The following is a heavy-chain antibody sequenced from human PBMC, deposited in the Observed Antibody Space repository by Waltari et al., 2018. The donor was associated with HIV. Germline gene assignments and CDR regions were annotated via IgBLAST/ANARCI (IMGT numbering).Heavy chain of an antibody. J-gene: IGHJ4*02. CDR2: INPNSGGT. CDR1: GYPFPSYY. D-gene: IGHD1-1*01. CDR3: AKSPGTWSTRD. V-gene: IGHV1-2*02. Sequence: QVQLVQSGAAVKKPGASVKVSCKASGYPFPSYYIHWVRQAPGKGLEWMGWINPNSGGTNYTQKFQGRVTMTRATSITTAYMELSRLRSDDTAVYYCAKSPGTWSTRDWGQGTLVTVSS.